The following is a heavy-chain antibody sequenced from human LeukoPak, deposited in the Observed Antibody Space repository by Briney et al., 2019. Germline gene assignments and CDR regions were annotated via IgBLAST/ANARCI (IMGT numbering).Heavy chain of an antibody. D-gene: IGHD1-26*01. Sequence: ASVKVSWKASGYTFTSYDIIWVRQASGQGLEWMGWMNPNSGHTGHAQKFQGRVTMTRTTSISTAYMELTSLTSEDSAVYYCARSIVGVRKRNDYWGQGTLVTVSS. CDR3: ARSIVGVRKRNDY. J-gene: IGHJ4*02. V-gene: IGHV1-8*01. CDR2: MNPNSGHT. CDR1: GYTFTSYD.